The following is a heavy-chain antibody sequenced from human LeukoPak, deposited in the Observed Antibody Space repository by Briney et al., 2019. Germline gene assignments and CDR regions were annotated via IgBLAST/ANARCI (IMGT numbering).Heavy chain of an antibody. CDR3: ARVGSYYYYYMDV. J-gene: IGHJ6*03. CDR2: IKQDGSEK. V-gene: IGHV3-7*01. CDR1: GFTFSSYW. Sequence: GGSLRLSCAASGFTFSSYWMSWVRQAPGKGLEWVANIKQDGSEKYYVDSVKGRFTISRDNAKNSPYLQMNSLRAEDTAVYYCARVGSYYYYYMDVWGKGTTVTVSS. D-gene: IGHD3-10*01.